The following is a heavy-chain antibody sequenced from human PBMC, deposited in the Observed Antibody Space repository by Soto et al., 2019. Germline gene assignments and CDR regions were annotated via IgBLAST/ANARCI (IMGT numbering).Heavy chain of an antibody. V-gene: IGHV3-23*01. J-gene: IGHJ6*02. CDR3: ARADCGGDCYQPTYHYGMAV. CDR1: GFIFNNYA. D-gene: IGHD2-21*02. Sequence: GGSLRLACAASGFIFNNYAMNWVRQAPGEGLQWVAGISASGVSTYYADSVKGRFIISRDNSKNTLFLQMNSLRAEDTAIYYCARADCGGDCYQPTYHYGMAVWGQGTTVTSP. CDR2: ISASGVST.